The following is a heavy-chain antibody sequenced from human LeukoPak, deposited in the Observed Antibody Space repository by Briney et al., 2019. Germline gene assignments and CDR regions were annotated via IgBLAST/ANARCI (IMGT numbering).Heavy chain of an antibody. CDR2: ISAYNGNT. CDR3: VAFDSGYREY. CDR1: GGTFSSYA. V-gene: IGHV1-18*01. Sequence: ASVKVSCKASGGTFSSYAISWVRQAPGQGLEWMGWISAYNGNTNYAQKLQGRVTMTTDTSTSTAYMELRSLRSDDTAVYYCVAFDSGYREYWGQGTLVTVSS. D-gene: IGHD5-12*01. J-gene: IGHJ4*02.